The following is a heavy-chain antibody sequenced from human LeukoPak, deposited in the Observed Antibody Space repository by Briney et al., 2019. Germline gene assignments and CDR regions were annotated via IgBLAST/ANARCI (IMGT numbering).Heavy chain of an antibody. Sequence: GGSLRLSCAVSGFSFSSYSMNWVRQAPGKGLEWVSSISSSSSYIYYADSVNGRFTISRDNAKNSLYLQMNSLRAEDTAVYYCVRGFCSGGSCYSPFFYHYYMDVWGKGTTVTVSS. J-gene: IGHJ6*03. CDR1: GFSFSSYS. V-gene: IGHV3-21*01. CDR2: ISSSSSYI. CDR3: VRGFCSGGSCYSPFFYHYYMDV. D-gene: IGHD2-15*01.